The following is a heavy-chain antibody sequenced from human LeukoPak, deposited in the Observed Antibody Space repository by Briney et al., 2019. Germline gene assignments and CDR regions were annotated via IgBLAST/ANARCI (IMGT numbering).Heavy chain of an antibody. Sequence: ASVKVSCKVSGYTLTELSMHWVRQAPGQGLEWMGWISAYNGNANYAQKLQGRVTMTTDTSTSTAYMELRSLRSDDTAVYYCARDYSGSYYTFDYWGQGTLVTVSS. CDR3: ARDYSGSYYTFDY. CDR2: ISAYNGNA. CDR1: GYTLTELS. D-gene: IGHD1-26*01. V-gene: IGHV1-18*01. J-gene: IGHJ4*02.